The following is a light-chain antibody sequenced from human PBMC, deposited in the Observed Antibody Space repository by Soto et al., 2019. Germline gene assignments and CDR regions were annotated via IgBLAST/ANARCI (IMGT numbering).Light chain of an antibody. CDR3: QQHSHWPPWT. V-gene: IGKV1-5*03. Sequence: DFQMTQSPSTLSASVGDRVTITCRASQSISSWLAWYQQKPGKAPKLLIYKASSLESGVPSRFSGSGSGTDFTLTISSLEPEDFAVYYCQQHSHWPPWTFGQGTQGDSK. J-gene: IGKJ1*01. CDR2: KAS. CDR1: QSISSW.